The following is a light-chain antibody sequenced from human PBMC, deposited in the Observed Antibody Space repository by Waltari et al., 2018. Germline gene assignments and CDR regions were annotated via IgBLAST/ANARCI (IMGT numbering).Light chain of an antibody. CDR1: HSNIGSTF. CDR3: AAWDDGLRGPA. CDR2: ENN. Sequence: QSVLTQSPSVSETPGQKLTISCSGSHSNIGSTFVNWYQQVPGTAPKLPMDENNQRPTGVPARFYASQSGTSATLAISGLQSQDEADYYCAAWDDGLRGPAFGGGTKVTVL. V-gene: IGLV1-47*01. J-gene: IGLJ2*01.